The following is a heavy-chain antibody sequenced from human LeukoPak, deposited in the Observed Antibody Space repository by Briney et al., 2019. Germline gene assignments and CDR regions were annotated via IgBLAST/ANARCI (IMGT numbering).Heavy chain of an antibody. J-gene: IGHJ4*02. V-gene: IGHV1-69*13. CDR2: IIPIFGTA. Sequence: SVTVSCTASGGTFSSYAISWVRQAPGQGLEWMGGIIPIFGTANYAQKFQGRVTITADESTSTAYMELSSLRSEDTAVYYCARDGDRGSGDYWGQGTLVSVSS. CDR3: ARDGDRGSGDY. D-gene: IGHD3-10*01. CDR1: GGTFSSYA.